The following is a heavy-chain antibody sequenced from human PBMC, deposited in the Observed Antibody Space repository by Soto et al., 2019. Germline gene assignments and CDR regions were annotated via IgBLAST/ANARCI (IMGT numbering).Heavy chain of an antibody. Sequence: SETLSLTCTVSGGSISSSSYYWGWIRQPPGKGLEWIGYIYYSGSTNYNPSLKSRVTISVDTSKNRFSLKLSSVTAADTAVYYCARSIGDYGSDYWGQGTLVTVSS. D-gene: IGHD4-17*01. J-gene: IGHJ4*02. CDR1: GGSISSSSYY. CDR3: ARSIGDYGSDY. CDR2: IYYSGST. V-gene: IGHV4-61*05.